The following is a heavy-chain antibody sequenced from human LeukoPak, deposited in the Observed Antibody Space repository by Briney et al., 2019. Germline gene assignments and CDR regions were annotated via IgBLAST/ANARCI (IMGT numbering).Heavy chain of an antibody. CDR3: AREGSSSYYYYYYMDV. CDR2: IYTSGST. CDR1: GGSISSYY. J-gene: IGHJ6*03. D-gene: IGHD6-6*01. V-gene: IGHV4-4*07. Sequence: SETLSLTCTVSGGSISSYYWSWVRQPAGKGLEWIGRIYTSGSTNYNPSLRSRVTMSVDTSKNQFSLKLSSVTAADTAVYYCAREGSSSYYYYYYMDVWGKGTTVTVSS.